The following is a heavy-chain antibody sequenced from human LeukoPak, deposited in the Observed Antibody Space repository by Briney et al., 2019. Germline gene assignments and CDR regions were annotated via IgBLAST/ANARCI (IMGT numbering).Heavy chain of an antibody. CDR1: GYTFTSYG. V-gene: IGHV1-18*01. CDR3: AGSLGYCTSNVCYLKY. J-gene: IGHJ4*02. CDR2: ISAYNGNT. Sequence: ASVKVSCKASGYTFTSYGISWVRQAPGQGLEWMGWISAYNGNTNYAQKLQGRVTMTTDTSTSTAYVELRSLRSDDTAVYYCAGSLGYCTSNVCYLKYWGQGTLVTVSS. D-gene: IGHD2-8*01.